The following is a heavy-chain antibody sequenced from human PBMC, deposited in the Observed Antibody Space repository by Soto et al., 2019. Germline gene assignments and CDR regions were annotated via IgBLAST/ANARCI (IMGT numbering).Heavy chain of an antibody. D-gene: IGHD3-10*01. Sequence: SETLSLTCAVYGGSISSSNWWSWVRQTPGKGMERIGELYTSGSTNYILSLMSRVTISVDKSKNQFSLKLSFVTAADTAVYYCARLRSWFGEFKIFDYWGQG. CDR3: ARLRSWFGEFKIFDY. V-gene: IGHV4-4*02. CDR1: GGSISSSNW. CDR2: LYTSGST. J-gene: IGHJ4*02.